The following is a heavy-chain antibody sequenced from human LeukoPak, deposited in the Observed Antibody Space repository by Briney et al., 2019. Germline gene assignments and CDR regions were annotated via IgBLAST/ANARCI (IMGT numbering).Heavy chain of an antibody. J-gene: IGHJ4*02. CDR1: GFTFSSYA. D-gene: IGHD3-22*01. V-gene: IGHV3-23*01. Sequence: GGSLRLSCAASGFTFSSYAMSWVRQAPGKGLEWVSAISGSGGSTYYADSVKGRFTISRDNSKNTLYLQMNSLRAEDTAVYYCAKDLAYYYYDSTGYVPPMDYWGQGTLVTVSS. CDR3: AKDLAYYYYDSTGYVPPMDY. CDR2: ISGSGGST.